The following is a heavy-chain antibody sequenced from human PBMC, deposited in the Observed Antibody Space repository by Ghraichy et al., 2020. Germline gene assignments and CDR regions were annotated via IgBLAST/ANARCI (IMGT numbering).Heavy chain of an antibody. Sequence: GESLNISCAASGFTFSSYSMNWVRQAPGKGLEWVSSISSSSSYIYYADSVKGRFTISRDNAKNSLYLQMNSLRAEDTAVYYCARLSGSYYGYYFDYWGQGTLVTVSS. CDR1: GFTFSSYS. V-gene: IGHV3-21*01. D-gene: IGHD1-26*01. CDR2: ISSSSSYI. CDR3: ARLSGSYYGYYFDY. J-gene: IGHJ4*02.